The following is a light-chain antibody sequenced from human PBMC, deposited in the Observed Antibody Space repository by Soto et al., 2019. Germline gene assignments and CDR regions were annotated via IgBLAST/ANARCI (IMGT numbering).Light chain of an antibody. V-gene: IGKV1-5*01. CDR1: QSISSW. J-gene: IGKJ3*01. CDR3: QQRSNWPGT. Sequence: DIQMTQSPSTLSASVGDRVTITCRASQSISSWLAWYQQKPGKAPKLLIYDASSLESGVPSRFSGSGSGTDFTLTISSLEPEDFAVYYCQQRSNWPGTFGPGTKVDIK. CDR2: DAS.